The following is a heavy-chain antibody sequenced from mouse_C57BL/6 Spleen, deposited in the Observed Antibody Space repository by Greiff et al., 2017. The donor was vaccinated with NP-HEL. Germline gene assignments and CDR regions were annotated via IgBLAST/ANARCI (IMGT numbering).Heavy chain of an antibody. CDR1: GYTFTDYE. CDR3: TREPTTVVATGFDY. J-gene: IGHJ2*01. Sequence: VQLQQSGAELVRPGASVTLSCKASGYTFTDYEMHWVKQTPVHGLEWIGAIDPETGGTAYNQKFKGKAILTADKSSSTAYMELRSLTSEDSAVYYCTREPTTVVATGFDYWGQGTTLTVSS. D-gene: IGHD1-1*01. V-gene: IGHV1-15*01. CDR2: IDPETGGT.